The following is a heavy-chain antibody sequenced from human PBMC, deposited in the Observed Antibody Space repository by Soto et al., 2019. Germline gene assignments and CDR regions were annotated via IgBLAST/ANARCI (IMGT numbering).Heavy chain of an antibody. D-gene: IGHD7-27*01. J-gene: IGHJ4*02. CDR3: ARHGPTWVAQVLYFDY. CDR2: IYYSGTT. CDR1: GGSITSSHYY. V-gene: IGHV4-39*01. Sequence: QLQLQESGPRLVKPSETLSLTCTVSGGSITSSHYYWGWIRQPPGKGLEWIGTIYYSGTTSYHPSLKSLVTISADTSKNQFSLRLSSVTAADTAVYYCARHGPTWVAQVLYFDYWGQGALVTVSS.